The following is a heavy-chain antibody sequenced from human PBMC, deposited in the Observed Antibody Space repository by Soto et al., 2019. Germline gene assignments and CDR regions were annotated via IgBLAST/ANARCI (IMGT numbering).Heavy chain of an antibody. J-gene: IGHJ6*02. CDR3: ARDLWGYCGTDCYPLDV. V-gene: IGHV4-59*11. CDR1: GGTISRHD. CDR2: LYNAGST. D-gene: IGHD2-21*02. Sequence: SETLALTCTVSGGTISRHDWSWIRQPPGKGLEWIGYLYNAGSTIYNPSLKSRVTISVDMSQNQFSLNLNYVTAADTAVYYCARDLWGYCGTDCYPLDVWGQGTTVTVS.